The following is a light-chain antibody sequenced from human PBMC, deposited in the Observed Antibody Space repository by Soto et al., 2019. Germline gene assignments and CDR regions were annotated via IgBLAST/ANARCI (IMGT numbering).Light chain of an antibody. CDR3: QQSYGTPIT. V-gene: IGKV3-11*01. CDR2: DAS. CDR1: QSVRSY. J-gene: IGKJ5*01. Sequence: EIVLTQSPATLSLSPGERATLSYRASQSVRSYLAWYQQKPGQAPRLLIYDASNRATGIPARFSGSGSGTDFTLTISSLEPEDFATYYCQQSYGTPITFGQGTRLEI.